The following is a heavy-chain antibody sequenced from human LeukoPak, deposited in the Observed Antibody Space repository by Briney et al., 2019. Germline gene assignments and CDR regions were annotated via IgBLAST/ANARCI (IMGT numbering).Heavy chain of an antibody. V-gene: IGHV5-51*01. Sequence: GESLKISCKGSGYIFTSSWIGWVRPLPGKGLEWMGIIYPGDSDTRYSPSFQGQVTISADRSINTAYLQWSSLKASDTAMYYCARRGYSYGHDYWGQGTLVAVSS. D-gene: IGHD5-18*01. J-gene: IGHJ4*02. CDR1: GYIFTSSW. CDR3: ARRGYSYGHDY. CDR2: IYPGDSDT.